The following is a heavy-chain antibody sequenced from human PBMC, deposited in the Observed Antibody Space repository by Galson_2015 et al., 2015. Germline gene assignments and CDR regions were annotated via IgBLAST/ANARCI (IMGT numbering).Heavy chain of an antibody. Sequence: SLRLSCATSGFILRDYYMDWVRRAPGKGLEWVGCSRSEGQRYLTEYAASVKGRFTIARDASKPSLYLQMNSLETEDTAVYYCVRVRSEGWYFDLWGRGTLVTVSS. CDR1: GFILRDYY. V-gene: IGHV3-72*01. D-gene: IGHD1-26*01. CDR3: VRVRSEGWYFDL. J-gene: IGHJ2*01. CDR2: SRSEGQRYLT.